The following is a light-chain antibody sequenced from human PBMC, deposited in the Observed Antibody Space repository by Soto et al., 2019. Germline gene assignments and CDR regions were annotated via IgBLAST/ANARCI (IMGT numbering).Light chain of an antibody. Sequence: DIQMTQSPSTLSASVGDRFTIICRASQSINTWLAWYQQKPGKAPELLIFDDSALESGVPSRFSGSGSGTEFTLTISSLQPDDSATFYCIHYNSYSKTFGQGTKVDIK. J-gene: IGKJ1*01. CDR2: DDS. V-gene: IGKV1-5*02. CDR3: IHYNSYSKT. CDR1: QSINTW.